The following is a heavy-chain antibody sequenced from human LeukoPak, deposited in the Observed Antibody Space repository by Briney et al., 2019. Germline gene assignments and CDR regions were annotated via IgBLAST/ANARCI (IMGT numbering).Heavy chain of an antibody. J-gene: IGHJ4*02. V-gene: IGHV4-39*01. CDR1: GGSISSSSYY. CDR2: IYYSGST. Sequence: PSETLSLTCTVSGGSISSSSYYWGWIRQPPGKGLEWIGSIYYSGSTYYHSSLKSRVTISVYTSKNQFSLKLTTVTAADTAVYYCARHPASGSYYESVGFYDYWGQGTLVTVSS. D-gene: IGHD1-26*01. CDR3: ARHPASGSYYESVGFYDY.